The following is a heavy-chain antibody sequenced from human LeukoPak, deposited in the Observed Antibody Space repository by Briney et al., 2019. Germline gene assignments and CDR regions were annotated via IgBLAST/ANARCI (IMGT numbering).Heavy chain of an antibody. J-gene: IGHJ5*02. V-gene: IGHV1-2*02. CDR3: AREGSSGWYDVRDYWSDP. CDR2: INPNSGGT. Sequence: ASVKVSCKASGYTFTGYYMHWVRQAPGQGLEWMGWINPNSGGTNYAQKFQGRVTMTRDTSISTAYMELSRLRSDDTAVYYCAREGSSGWYDVRDYWSDPWGQGTLVTVSS. CDR1: GYTFTGYY. D-gene: IGHD6-19*01.